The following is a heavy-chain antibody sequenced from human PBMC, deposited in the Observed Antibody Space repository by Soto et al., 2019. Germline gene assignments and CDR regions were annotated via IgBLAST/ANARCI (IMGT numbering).Heavy chain of an antibody. J-gene: IGHJ6*03. D-gene: IGHD3-22*01. CDR1: GASLNTDY. V-gene: IGHV4-59*08. CDR2: FYYSGLT. Sequence: QVQLQESGPGLVKPSETLSLTCAVSGASLNTDYWSWIRQPPGKGLELIGYFYYSGLTNYNPSLKSRVTISRDTSTNQFSLKLSSVTAADTAVYFCARGNTHGYYYMDVWGRGTTVTVSS. CDR3: ARGNTHGYYYMDV.